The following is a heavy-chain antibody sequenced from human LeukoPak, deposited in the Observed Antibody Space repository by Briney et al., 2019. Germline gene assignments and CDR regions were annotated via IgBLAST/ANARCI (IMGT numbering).Heavy chain of an antibody. J-gene: IGHJ3*02. Sequence: GRSLRLSCAASGFTFYDYAMHWVRHAPGKGLEWVSGISWNSGSIVYADSVKGRFTISRDNAKNSLYPQMNSLRAEDTALYYCAKERAGAFDIWGQGTMVTVSS. CDR1: GFTFYDYA. V-gene: IGHV3-9*01. CDR3: AKERAGAFDI. CDR2: ISWNSGSI.